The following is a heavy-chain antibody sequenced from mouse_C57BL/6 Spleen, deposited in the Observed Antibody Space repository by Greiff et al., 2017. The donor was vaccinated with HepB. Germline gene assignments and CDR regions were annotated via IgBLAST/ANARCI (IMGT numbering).Heavy chain of an antibody. J-gene: IGHJ4*01. V-gene: IGHV5-4*01. D-gene: IGHD2-1*01. CDR3: ARDLYGNYEGYAMDY. Sequence: EVKVVESGGGLVKPGGSLKLSCAASGFTFSSYAMSWVRQTPEKRLEWVATISDGGSYTSYPDNVKGRFTISRDNAKNNLYLQMSHLKSEDTAMYYCARDLYGNYEGYAMDYWGQGTSVTVSS. CDR1: GFTFSSYA. CDR2: ISDGGSYT.